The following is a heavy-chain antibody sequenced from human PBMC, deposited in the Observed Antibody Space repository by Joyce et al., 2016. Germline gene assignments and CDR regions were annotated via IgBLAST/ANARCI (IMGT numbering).Heavy chain of an antibody. CDR1: GGSISTSSYF. D-gene: IGHD2-2*01. Sequence: QLDLHESGPGLVKPSETLSLTCTVSGGSISTSSYFWGWIRQRPGKGLEWIGNIYYRGSTYSHPSLKSRVMISVDTSKNQFSLKVNSVTAADTAIYYCASPPPTRYCSRKSCQVRYEAFDNWGQGTMVTVSS. CDR3: ASPPPTRYCSRKSCQVRYEAFDN. J-gene: IGHJ3*02. CDR2: IYYRGST. V-gene: IGHV4-39*07.